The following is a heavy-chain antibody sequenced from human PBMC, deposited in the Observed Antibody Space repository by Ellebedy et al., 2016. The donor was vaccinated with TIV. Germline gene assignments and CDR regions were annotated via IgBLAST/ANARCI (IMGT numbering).Heavy chain of an antibody. D-gene: IGHD6-19*01. CDR2: IYSGGST. CDR1: GASLSSGPYC. V-gene: IGHV4-31*03. CDR3: ARGIEQWLTY. J-gene: IGHJ4*02. Sequence: SETLSLXXIVSGASLSSGPYCWNGIRHHPGRGLEWFGYIYSGGSTYYSPSLKSRVTISLNTSKNQFSLKLTSVTAADTAVYYCARGIEQWLTYWGQGTLVTVSS.